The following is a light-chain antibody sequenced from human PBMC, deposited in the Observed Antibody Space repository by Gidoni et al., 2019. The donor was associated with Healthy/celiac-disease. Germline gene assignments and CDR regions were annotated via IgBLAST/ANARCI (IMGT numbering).Light chain of an antibody. J-gene: IGKJ4*01. CDR2: WAS. CDR3: QQYYSTPLT. V-gene: IGKV4-1*01. Sequence: DIVMAQSPDSLAVSLGERATINCKSSQSVLYSSINKNYLAWYQQKPGQPPKLLIYWASTRESGVPDRFSGSGSGTDLTLTISSLQAEDVAVYYCQQYYSTPLTFXGXTKVEIK. CDR1: QSVLYSSINKNY.